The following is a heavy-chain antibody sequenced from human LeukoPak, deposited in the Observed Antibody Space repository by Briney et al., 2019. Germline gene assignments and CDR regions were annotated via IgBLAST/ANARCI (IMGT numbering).Heavy chain of an antibody. CDR3: SRTVIGTNYFDH. CDR1: GFTFSSYA. J-gene: IGHJ4*02. D-gene: IGHD4-11*01. Sequence: PEGSLRLSCAASGFTFSSYAMSWVRQAPGKGLEWVSAISGSGGSTYYADSVKGRFTISRDNSKNTLYLQMNSLRVEDTAVYYCSRTVIGTNYFDHWGQGTLVTVSS. V-gene: IGHV3-23*01. CDR2: ISGSGGST.